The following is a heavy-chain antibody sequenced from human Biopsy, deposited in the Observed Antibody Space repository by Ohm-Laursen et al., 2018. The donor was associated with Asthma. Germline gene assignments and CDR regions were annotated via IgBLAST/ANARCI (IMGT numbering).Heavy chain of an antibody. CDR2: VSSDGHNK. D-gene: IGHD3-22*01. Sequence: SLRLSCTASGFVFSQCGMHWVRQGPGKGLEWVALVSSDGHNKYYEDSVKGRFTISSDNSRNRLYLQINSLTVEDSAVYFCARQSGQEYGDSIPFDTWGQGTKVAVSS. CDR3: ARQSGQEYGDSIPFDT. CDR1: GFVFSQCG. J-gene: IGHJ3*02. V-gene: IGHV3-30*03.